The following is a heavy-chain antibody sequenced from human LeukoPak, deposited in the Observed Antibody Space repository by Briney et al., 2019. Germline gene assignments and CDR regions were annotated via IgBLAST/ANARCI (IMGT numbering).Heavy chain of an antibody. J-gene: IGHJ4*02. V-gene: IGHV3-30*04. CDR1: GFTFSSYA. D-gene: IGHD6-19*01. Sequence: PGRSLRLSCAASGFTFSSYAMHWVRQAPGKGLEWVAVISYDGSNKYYADSVKGRFTISRDDSKNTLYLQMDGLRAEDTAIYYCAKVYTTGWSYFDYWGQGILVTVSS. CDR2: ISYDGSNK. CDR3: AKVYTTGWSYFDY.